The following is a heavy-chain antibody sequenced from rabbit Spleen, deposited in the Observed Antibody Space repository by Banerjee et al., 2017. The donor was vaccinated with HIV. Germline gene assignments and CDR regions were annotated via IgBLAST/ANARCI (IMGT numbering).Heavy chain of an antibody. CDR1: GFSFSDGDV. V-gene: IGHV1S45*01. CDR2: IYADRGGST. Sequence: QEQLVESGGGLVQPEGSLTLTCKASGFSFSDGDVMCWVRQAPGKGLEWIACIYADRGGSTYYASWAKGRFTISKTSSTTVTLQLTSLTAADTATYFCARDAGTSFSTYGMDLWGPGTLVTVS. J-gene: IGHJ6*01. D-gene: IGHD8-1*01. CDR3: ARDAGTSFSTYGMDL.